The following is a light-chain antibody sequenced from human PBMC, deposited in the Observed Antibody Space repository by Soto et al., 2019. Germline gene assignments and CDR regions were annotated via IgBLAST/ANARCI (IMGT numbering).Light chain of an antibody. Sequence: IQLTQSPCTLPASVVGGVTRTCRASQSISNWLALYQQKPWTAPKLLIYHASILETAVPSRFSGNGSGTEFTLTISSLQPGDFATYYCQQYNSYSFGQGTKVDIK. CDR1: QSISNW. J-gene: IGKJ1*01. CDR3: QQYNSYS. CDR2: HAS. V-gene: IGKV1-5*01.